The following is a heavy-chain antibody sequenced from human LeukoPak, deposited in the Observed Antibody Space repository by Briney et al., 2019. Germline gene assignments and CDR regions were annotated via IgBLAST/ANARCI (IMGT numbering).Heavy chain of an antibody. CDR3: ARIDYDYIWGSYPPDY. D-gene: IGHD3-16*02. V-gene: IGHV3-7*01. CDR1: GFTFSSYW. J-gene: IGHJ4*02. CDR2: IKQDGSEK. Sequence: GGSLRLSCVASGFTFSSYWMTWVRQAPGKGLEWVANIKQDGSEKHHVDSVKGRFTISRDNAKSSLFLQMNSLRAEDTAVYYCARIDYDYIWGSYPPDYWGQGTLVNVSS.